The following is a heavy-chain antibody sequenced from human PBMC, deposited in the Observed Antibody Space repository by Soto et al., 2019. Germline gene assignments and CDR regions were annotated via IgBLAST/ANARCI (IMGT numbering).Heavy chain of an antibody. Sequence: PSQTLSLTCAISVDSISSNSAAWNCISQTPSRSLEWLGRTFYRSEWKNDCAVSVKSRITITPDTSKNQFSLQLNSVTTADTAGDYCASTYDNASNGTFDNWGQGTLVTVSS. CDR1: VDSISSNSAA. CDR2: TFYRSEWKN. D-gene: IGHD3-22*01. CDR3: ASTYDNASNGTFDN. J-gene: IGHJ4*02. V-gene: IGHV6-1*01.